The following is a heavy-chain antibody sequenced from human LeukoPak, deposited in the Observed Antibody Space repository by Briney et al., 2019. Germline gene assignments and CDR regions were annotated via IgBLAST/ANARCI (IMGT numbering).Heavy chain of an antibody. CDR1: GFAFSSYS. J-gene: IGHJ4*02. Sequence: GGSLRLSCAASGFAFSSYSMNWVRQAPGKGLDWLSYITSSSSSIFYADSVKGRFTISRDNARNSLYLQMNSLRDDDTAVYYCARDRPNTGYDFDYWGQGALVTVSS. D-gene: IGHD5-12*01. V-gene: IGHV3-48*02. CDR2: ITSSSSSI. CDR3: ARDRPNTGYDFDY.